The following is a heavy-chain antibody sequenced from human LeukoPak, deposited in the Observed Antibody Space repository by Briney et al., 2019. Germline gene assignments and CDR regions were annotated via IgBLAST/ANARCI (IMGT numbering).Heavy chain of an antibody. CDR3: ARTVATIRWFDP. J-gene: IGHJ5*02. CDR2: FDPEDGET. V-gene: IGHV1-24*01. CDR1: GYTLTELS. D-gene: IGHD5-12*01. Sequence: ASVKVSCKVSGYTLTELSMHWVRQAPGKGLEWMGGFDPEDGETIYAQKFQGRVTMTEDTSTDTAYMELSRLRSDDTAVYYCARTVATIRWFDPWGQGTLVTVSS.